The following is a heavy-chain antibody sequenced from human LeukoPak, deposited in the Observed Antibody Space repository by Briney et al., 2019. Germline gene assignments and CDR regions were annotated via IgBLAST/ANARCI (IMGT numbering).Heavy chain of an antibody. D-gene: IGHD2-2*01. CDR1: GGSMRSYF. J-gene: IGHJ6*03. CDR2: IYNSGST. CDR3: ARAEGSSTSYYYYYMDV. V-gene: IGHV4-4*07. Sequence: SETLSLTCTVSGGSMRSYFWNWIRQPAGKGLEWIGRIYNSGSTKYNPSLKSRVTMSVDTSKNQFSLKLSSVTAADTAVYYCARAEGSSTSYYYYYMDVWGKGTTVTVSS.